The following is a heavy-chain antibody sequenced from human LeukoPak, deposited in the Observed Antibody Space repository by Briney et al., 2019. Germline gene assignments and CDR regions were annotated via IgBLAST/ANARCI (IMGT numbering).Heavy chain of an antibody. V-gene: IGHV3-66*01. CDR2: IYAGETI. D-gene: IGHD3/OR15-3a*01. J-gene: IGHJ4*02. CDR1: GFSLSTYY. Sequence: GGSLRLSCAASGFSLSTYYMNWVRQAPGKGLEWVSVIYAGETIKYADSVKGRFTISRDNSKNTVYLQMNSLRAEDTALYYCATIGTGDYREDSWGQGTLVTVSS. CDR3: ATIGTGDYREDS.